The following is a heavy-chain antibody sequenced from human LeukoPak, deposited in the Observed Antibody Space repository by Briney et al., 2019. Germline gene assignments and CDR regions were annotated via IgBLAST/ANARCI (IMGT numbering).Heavy chain of an antibody. J-gene: IGHJ4*02. D-gene: IGHD6-19*01. Sequence: SGPTLVKPTQTLTLTCTFSGFSLTTSGVGVGWIRQPSGKALEWLALIYWDDDKRYSPSLKSRVTITKDTSKNQVVLTMTNMDPVDTATYYCSRTRRGQIGWTNDYWGQGTLVTVSS. CDR3: SRTRRGQIGWTNDY. CDR1: GFSLTTSGVG. V-gene: IGHV2-5*02. CDR2: IYWDDDK.